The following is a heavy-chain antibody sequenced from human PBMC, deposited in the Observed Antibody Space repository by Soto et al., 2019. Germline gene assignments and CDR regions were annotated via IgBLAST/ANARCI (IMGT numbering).Heavy chain of an antibody. D-gene: IGHD2-15*01. CDR2: IYYSRST. Sequence: QVQLQESGPGLVKPSQTLSLTCTVSGGSISSVGYYWSWIRQHPGKGLEWIGYIYYSRSTYYNPSLKSRVTISVDTSKNQFSLKLRSVTAADTAVYYCARAYCSGGSCTGDYYYGMDVWGQGTTVTVSS. V-gene: IGHV4-31*03. CDR1: GGSISSVGYY. CDR3: ARAYCSGGSCTGDYYYGMDV. J-gene: IGHJ6*02.